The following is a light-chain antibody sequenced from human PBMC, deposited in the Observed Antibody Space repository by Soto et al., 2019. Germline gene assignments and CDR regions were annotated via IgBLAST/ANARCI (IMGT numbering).Light chain of an antibody. CDR3: QQYNNWPLT. J-gene: IGKJ4*01. V-gene: IGKV3-15*01. CDR1: ESVSSN. CDR2: GAS. Sequence: EIVMTQPPATLSVSPGERATLSCRASESVSSNLAWYQQRPGQAPRLLIFGASTRATDITPRFSGSGSVTEFTLTISSLQSEDFAVYYCQQYNNWPLTFGGGTKVEIK.